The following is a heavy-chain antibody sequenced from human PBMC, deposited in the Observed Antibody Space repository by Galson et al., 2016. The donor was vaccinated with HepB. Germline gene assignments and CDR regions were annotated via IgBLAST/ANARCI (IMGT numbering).Heavy chain of an antibody. Sequence: SLRLSCAASGFTVSDYYMSWVRQAPGKGLEWVGRSRDKAHSYTTEYAASVKGRFAISRDESENSLYLQMNSLKTEDTAVYYCARDFYDGSCHYMDYWGRGTLVTVSS. J-gene: IGHJ4*02. CDR1: GFTVSDYY. V-gene: IGHV3-72*01. CDR2: SRDKAHSYTT. CDR3: ARDFYDGSCHYMDY. D-gene: IGHD2/OR15-2a*01.